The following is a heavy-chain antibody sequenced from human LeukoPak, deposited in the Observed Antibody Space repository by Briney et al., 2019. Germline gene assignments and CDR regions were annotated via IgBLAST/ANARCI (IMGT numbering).Heavy chain of an antibody. CDR3: ARGFRQWLAPFDY. D-gene: IGHD6-19*01. V-gene: IGHV4-34*01. CDR2: INHSGST. J-gene: IGHJ4*02. CDR1: GGSFSGYY. Sequence: SETLSLTCAVYGGSFSGYYWSWIRQPPGKGLEWIGEINHSGSTNYNPSLKSRVTISVDTSKNQFSLKLSSVTAADTAVYYCARGFRQWLAPFDYWGQGTLVTVSS.